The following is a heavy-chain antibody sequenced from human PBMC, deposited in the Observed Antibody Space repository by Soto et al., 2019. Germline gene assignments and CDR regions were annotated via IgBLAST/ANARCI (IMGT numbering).Heavy chain of an antibody. D-gene: IGHD3-9*01. J-gene: IGHJ4*02. V-gene: IGHV5-51*01. CDR2: IYPGDSDT. CDR1: GYSFTSYW. CDR3: ARLDDILTGYPYYFDY. Sequence: PGESLKISCKGSGYSFTSYWIGWVRQMPGKGLEWMGIIYPGDSDTRYSPSFQGQVTISADKSISTAYLQWSSLKASGTAMYYCARLDDILTGYPYYFDYWGQGTLVTVSS.